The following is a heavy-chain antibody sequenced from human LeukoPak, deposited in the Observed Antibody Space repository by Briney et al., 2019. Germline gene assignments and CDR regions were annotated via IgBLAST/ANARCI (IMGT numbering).Heavy chain of an antibody. J-gene: IGHJ5*02. CDR3: AGGWRGFIAAAIRGPFDP. CDR2: IIPIFGTA. V-gene: IGHV1-69*06. D-gene: IGHD6-13*01. CDR1: GGTFSSYA. Sequence: SVKVSCKASGGTFSSYAISWVRQAPGQGLEWMGGIIPIFGTANYAQKFQGRVTITADKSTSTAYMELSSLRSEDTAVYYCAGGWRGFIAAAIRGPFDPWGQGTLVTVSS.